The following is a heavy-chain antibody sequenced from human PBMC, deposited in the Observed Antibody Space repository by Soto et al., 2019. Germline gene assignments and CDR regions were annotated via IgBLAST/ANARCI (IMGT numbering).Heavy chain of an antibody. CDR3: ARDLWGYCGTDCYPLDV. CDR2: MYKTGST. CDR1: GGSISGYY. J-gene: IGHJ6*02. V-gene: IGHV4-59*01. Sequence: SETLCLTCTVSGGSISGYYWGWIRQPPGKGLEWIGYMYKTGSTVYNPSFKSRVTISVDTSKNQFSLKLNSVTAADTAVYYCARDLWGYCGTDCYPLDVWGQGTTVTVS. D-gene: IGHD2-21*02.